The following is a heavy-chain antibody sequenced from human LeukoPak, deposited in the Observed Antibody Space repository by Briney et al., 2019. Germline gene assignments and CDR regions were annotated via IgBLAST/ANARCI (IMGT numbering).Heavy chain of an antibody. CDR2: IIPILGIA. CDR3: ARESRDGLHRWGPFQH. CDR1: GGTFGSYT. D-gene: IGHD5-24*01. V-gene: IGHV1-69*04. Sequence: SVKVSCKASGGTFGSYTISWVRQAPEQGLEWMGRIIPILGIANYAQKFQGRVTITADKSTSTAYMELSSLRSEDTAVYYCARESRDGLHRWGPFQHWGQGTLVTVSS. J-gene: IGHJ1*01.